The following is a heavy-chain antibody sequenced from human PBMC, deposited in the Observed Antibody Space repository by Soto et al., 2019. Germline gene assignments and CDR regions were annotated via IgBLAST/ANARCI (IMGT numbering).Heavy chain of an antibody. Sequence: PGGSLRLSCAASGFTFSSYAMSWVRQAPGKGLEWVSAISGSGGSTYYADSVKGRFTISRDNSKNTLYLQMNSLRAEDTAVYYCAKDRDISGSYFGRLGYWAQGTLVTVSS. CDR3: AKDRDISGSYFGRLGY. V-gene: IGHV3-23*01. CDR1: GFTFSSYA. J-gene: IGHJ4*02. CDR2: ISGSGGST. D-gene: IGHD1-26*01.